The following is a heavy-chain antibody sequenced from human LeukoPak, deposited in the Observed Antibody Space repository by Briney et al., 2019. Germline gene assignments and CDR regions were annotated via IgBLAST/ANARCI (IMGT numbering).Heavy chain of an antibody. CDR2: VIPSSGGT. V-gene: IGHV1-2*02. J-gene: IGHJ3*02. Sequence: ASVKVPCKASGYTFNVYYIHWLRQAPGQGLEWMGWVIPSSGGTKYAQKFQDRVTMTRDTSINTAYMELSSLTYDDTAVYYCARGVLLQGRGAFDIWGQGAMVTVSS. CDR3: ARGVLLQGRGAFDI. CDR1: GYTFNVYY. D-gene: IGHD2-15*01.